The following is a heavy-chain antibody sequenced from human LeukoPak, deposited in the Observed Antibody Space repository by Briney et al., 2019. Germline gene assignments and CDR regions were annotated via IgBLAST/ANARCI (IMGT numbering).Heavy chain of an antibody. Sequence: GSLILSCAASGFTFTNYAMTWVRPASGKGLEWVSAISGSGISTKYADSVTGRFTISRDNSKDTLYLQLSSLRAEDTAIYYCAKGRGSYLFNHWGQGTLVTVSS. CDR2: ISGSGIST. V-gene: IGHV3-23*01. CDR1: GFTFTNYA. D-gene: IGHD1-26*01. CDR3: AKGRGSYLFNH. J-gene: IGHJ4*02.